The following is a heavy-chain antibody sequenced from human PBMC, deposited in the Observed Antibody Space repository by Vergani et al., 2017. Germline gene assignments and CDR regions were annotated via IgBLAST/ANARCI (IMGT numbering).Heavy chain of an antibody. CDR2: ISYDGSNN. Sequence: QVQLQQWGAGLLKPSETLSLTCAVYGGSFSGYYWSWIRQPPGKGLEWVAVISYDGSNNYYADPVKGRFTITRDNSTNTLYLQMNSLRAEDTAVYCCAKAHTVITMIVTGMDVGGKGTTVTVSS. V-gene: IGHV3-30*18. CDR1: GGSFSGYY. J-gene: IGHJ6*04. CDR3: AKAHTVITMIVTGMDV. D-gene: IGHD3-22*01.